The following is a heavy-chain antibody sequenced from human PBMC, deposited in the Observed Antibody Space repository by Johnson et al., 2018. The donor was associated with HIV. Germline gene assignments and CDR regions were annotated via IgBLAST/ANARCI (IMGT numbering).Heavy chain of an antibody. V-gene: IGHV3-30-3*01. J-gene: IGHJ3*02. CDR1: GFTFSSYA. D-gene: IGHD3-10*01. Sequence: VQLLESGGGLVQPGGSLRLSCAASGFTFSSYAMHWVRQAPGKGLEWVAVISYDGSNKYYADSVKGRFTISRDNSKNTLYLQMNSLRAEDTAVYYCARDGWFGEGAFDIWGQGTMVTVSS. CDR3: ARDGWFGEGAFDI. CDR2: ISYDGSNK.